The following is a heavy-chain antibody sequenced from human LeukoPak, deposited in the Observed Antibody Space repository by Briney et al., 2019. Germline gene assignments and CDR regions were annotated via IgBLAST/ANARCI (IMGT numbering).Heavy chain of an antibody. CDR1: GFTFSTYS. Sequence: WESLTLSCAVYGFTFSTYSMSWVRQPPGKGLEWVASISRSSSNKYNIASIKGRCTISKDNAKNSLYLQMNSLRAEDTAVYYCARDASSKYVGPRDLWGQGTLVTVSS. J-gene: IGHJ4*02. CDR2: ISRSSSNK. D-gene: IGHD4-11*01. V-gene: IGHV3-21*01. CDR3: ARDASSKYVGPRDL.